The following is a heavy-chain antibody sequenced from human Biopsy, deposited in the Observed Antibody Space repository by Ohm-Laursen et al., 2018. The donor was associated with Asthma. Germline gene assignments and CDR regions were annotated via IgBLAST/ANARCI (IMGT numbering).Heavy chain of an antibody. CDR2: VHSTGST. V-gene: IGHV4-59*07. CDR3: AKIYDRLVLYGMDV. CDR1: PGSINDYY. J-gene: IGHJ6*02. D-gene: IGHD6-19*01. Sequence: SDTLSLTCTVSPGSINDYYWNWIRQFPGKGLEWIGYVHSTGSTRFNPSLKSRVTISVDTSKNQFSLKLTSVTAADTAVYYCAKIYDRLVLYGMDVWGQGTTVTVS.